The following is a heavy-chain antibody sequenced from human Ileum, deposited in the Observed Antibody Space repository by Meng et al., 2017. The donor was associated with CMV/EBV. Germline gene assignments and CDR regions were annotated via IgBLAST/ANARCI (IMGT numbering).Heavy chain of an antibody. Sequence: ASVKVSCKASGYRFISYGITWVRQAPGQGLEWMGWISAYNGDTNYAQKLQDRVSMTTDTSTGTTYMDLRSLRSDDTAVYYCARDTGIAARRGYGLDVWGQGKKVNVS. J-gene: IGHJ6*02. CDR1: GYRFISYG. D-gene: IGHD6-6*01. CDR3: ARDTGIAARRGYGLDV. CDR2: ISAYNGDT. V-gene: IGHV1-18*01.